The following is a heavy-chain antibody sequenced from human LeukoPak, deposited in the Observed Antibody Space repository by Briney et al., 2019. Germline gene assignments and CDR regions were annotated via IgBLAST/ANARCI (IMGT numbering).Heavy chain of an antibody. Sequence: GGSLRLSCAASGFTFSSYAMSWVRQAPGKGLEWVSAISGSGSSTYCADSVKGRFTISRDNSKNTLYLQVNSLRAEDTAVYYCAKARHYDFWSGEGNFDYWGQGTLVTVSS. J-gene: IGHJ4*02. CDR3: AKARHYDFWSGEGNFDY. V-gene: IGHV3-23*01. D-gene: IGHD3-3*01. CDR2: ISGSGSST. CDR1: GFTFSSYA.